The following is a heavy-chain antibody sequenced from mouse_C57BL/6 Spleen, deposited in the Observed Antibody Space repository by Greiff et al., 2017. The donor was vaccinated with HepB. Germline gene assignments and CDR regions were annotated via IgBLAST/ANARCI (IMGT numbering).Heavy chain of an antibody. CDR1: GYAFSSSW. D-gene: IGHD1-1*01. CDR3: AEITTVVARGY. Sequence: QVHVKQSGPELVKPGASVKISCKASGYAFSSSWMNWVKQRPGKGLEWIGRIYPGDGDTNYNGKFKGKATLTADKSSSTAYMQLSSLTSEDSAVYFCAEITTVVARGYWGQGTTLTVSS. J-gene: IGHJ2*01. V-gene: IGHV1-82*01. CDR2: IYPGDGDT.